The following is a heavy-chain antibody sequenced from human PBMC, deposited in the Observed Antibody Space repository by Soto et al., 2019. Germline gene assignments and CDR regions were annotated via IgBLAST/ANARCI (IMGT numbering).Heavy chain of an antibody. CDR1: GFTFSNAW. D-gene: IGHD3-10*01. V-gene: IGHV3-15*01. CDR3: TTDYYGSGSSTPYYYYGMDV. J-gene: IGHJ6*02. Sequence: GGSLRLSCAASGFTFSNAWMSWVRQAPGKGLEWVGRIKSKTDGGTTDYAAPVKGRFTISRDDSKNTLYLQMNSLKTEDTAVYYCTTDYYGSGSSTPYYYYGMDVWGQGTTVTVSS. CDR2: IKSKTDGGTT.